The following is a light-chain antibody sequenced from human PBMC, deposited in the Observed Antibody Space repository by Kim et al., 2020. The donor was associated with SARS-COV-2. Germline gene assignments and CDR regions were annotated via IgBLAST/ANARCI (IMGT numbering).Light chain of an antibody. Sequence: DIVMTQSPDSLAVSLGERATINCKSSQSVLYSSNNKSYLAWYQQKPGQPPKLLIYWASTRESGVPVRFSGSGSGTDFTLTISSLQAEDVAVYYCQQYYSTLTFGGGTKVDIK. CDR2: WAS. V-gene: IGKV4-1*01. J-gene: IGKJ4*01. CDR1: QSVLYSSNNKSY. CDR3: QQYYSTLT.